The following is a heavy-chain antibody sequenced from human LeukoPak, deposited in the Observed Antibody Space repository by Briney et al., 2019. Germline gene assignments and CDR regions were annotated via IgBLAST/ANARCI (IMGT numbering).Heavy chain of an antibody. CDR1: GYTFTSYY. Sequence: ASVKVSCKASGYTFTSYYMHWVRQAPGQGLEWMGIINPSGGSTNYALKFQGRVTMTRDTSTSTLYMELSSLTSEDTAVYYCARDGGYCSTTSCYAFYWGQGTPVTVSS. V-gene: IGHV1-46*01. CDR2: INPSGGST. J-gene: IGHJ4*02. D-gene: IGHD2-2*01. CDR3: ARDGGYCSTTSCYAFY.